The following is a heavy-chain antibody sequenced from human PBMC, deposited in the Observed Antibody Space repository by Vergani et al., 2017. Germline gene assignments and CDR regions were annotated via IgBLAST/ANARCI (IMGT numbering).Heavy chain of an antibody. CDR2: ISYDGSNK. V-gene: IGHV3-30*18. CDR3: AKEPGYSSGWEIYYYYYMDV. Sequence: QVQLVESGGGVVQPGRSLRLSCAASGFTFSSYGMHWVRQAPGKGLAWVAVISYDGSNKYYADSVKGRFTIARDNSKNTLYLQMNSLRAEDTAVYYCAKEPGYSSGWEIYYYYYMDVWGKGTTVTVSS. CDR1: GFTFSSYG. J-gene: IGHJ6*03. D-gene: IGHD6-19*01.